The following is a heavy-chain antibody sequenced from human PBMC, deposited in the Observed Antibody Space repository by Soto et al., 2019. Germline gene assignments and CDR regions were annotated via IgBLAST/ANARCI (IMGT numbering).Heavy chain of an antibody. V-gene: IGHV3-64*02. CDR2: ISSNGGTT. CDR1: GFTFNTFT. D-gene: IGHD3-3*01. Sequence: GGSLRLSCAASGFTFNTFTMHWVRQAPGKGLEYVSAISSNGGTTYYADSVKGRFTVSRDNSKNTLFLQMDSLRAEDMAVYYCVRDRLRFLGGYIDYPGQASLVTGSS. CDR3: VRDRLRFLGGYIDY. J-gene: IGHJ4*01.